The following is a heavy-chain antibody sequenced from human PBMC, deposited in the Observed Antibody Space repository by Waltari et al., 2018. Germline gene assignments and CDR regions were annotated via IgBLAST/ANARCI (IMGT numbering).Heavy chain of an antibody. Sequence: RLSCAASGFTFSSYAMSWVRQAPGKGLEWVSAISGSGGSTYYADSVKGRFTISRDNSKNTLYLQMNSLRAEDTAVYYCAKEPGIAVAGTESAFDIWGQGTMVTVSS. CDR2: ISGSGGST. CDR1: GFTFSSYA. J-gene: IGHJ3*02. CDR3: AKEPGIAVAGTESAFDI. V-gene: IGHV3-23*01. D-gene: IGHD6-19*01.